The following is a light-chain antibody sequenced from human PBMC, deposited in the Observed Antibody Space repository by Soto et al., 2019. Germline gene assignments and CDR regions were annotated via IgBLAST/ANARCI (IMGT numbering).Light chain of an antibody. CDR2: DVS. CDR1: SSEVGGYNY. CDR3: SSYTSSSTPNYG. Sequence: QSVLAQPASVSGSPGQSITISRTGTSSEVGGYNYVSWYQQHPGKAPKLMIYDVSNRPSGVSNRFSGSKSGNTASLTISGLQAEDEADYYCSSYTSSSTPNYGFGTGTKVTVL. J-gene: IGLJ1*01. V-gene: IGLV2-14*01.